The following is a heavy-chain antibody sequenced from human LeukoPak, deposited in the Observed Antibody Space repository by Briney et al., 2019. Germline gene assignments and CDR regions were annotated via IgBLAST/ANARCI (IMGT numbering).Heavy chain of an antibody. J-gene: IGHJ4*02. CDR2: ISDSGGNT. CDR3: AKGGVIGVLTTHLDY. Sequence: PGGSLRLSCAASGFTFSSYAMNWVRQAAGKGLEWVSTISDSGGNTFYADSVKGRFTISRDNSKSTLYLQMNSLRAEDTAIYYCAKGGVIGVLTTHLDYWGQGTLVTVSS. CDR1: GFTFSSYA. D-gene: IGHD3-3*01. V-gene: IGHV3-23*01.